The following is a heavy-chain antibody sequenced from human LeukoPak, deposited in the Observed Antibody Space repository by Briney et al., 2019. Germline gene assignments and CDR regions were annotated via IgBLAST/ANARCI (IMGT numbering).Heavy chain of an antibody. Sequence: PGGSLRLSCAATGFTFSSYGMHWVRQAPGKGLEWVAFIRYDGSNKYYADSVKGRFTISRDNSKNTLYLQMNSLRVEDTAVYYCAKGRYTYMDVWGKGTTVTVSS. D-gene: IGHD3-16*02. CDR1: GFTFSSYG. J-gene: IGHJ6*03. V-gene: IGHV3-30*02. CDR3: AKGRYTYMDV. CDR2: IRYDGSNK.